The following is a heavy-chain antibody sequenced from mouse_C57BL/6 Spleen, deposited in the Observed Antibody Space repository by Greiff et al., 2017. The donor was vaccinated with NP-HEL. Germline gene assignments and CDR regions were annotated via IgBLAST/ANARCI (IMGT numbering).Heavy chain of an antibody. D-gene: IGHD1-1*01. V-gene: IGHV7-3*01. CDR2: IRNKANGYTT. Sequence: EVKLQESGGGLVQPGGSLSLSCAASGFTFTDYYMSWVRQPPGQALEWLGFIRNKANGYTTEYSASVKGRFTISRDNSQSILYLQMNALRAEDSATYYCARWDYGSSYDAMDYWGQGTSVTVSS. CDR1: GFTFTDYY. J-gene: IGHJ4*01. CDR3: ARWDYGSSYDAMDY.